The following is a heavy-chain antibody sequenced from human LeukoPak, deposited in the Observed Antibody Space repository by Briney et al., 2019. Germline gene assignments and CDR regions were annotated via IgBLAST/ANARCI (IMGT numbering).Heavy chain of an antibody. Sequence: ASVKVSCKASGGTFRNYAISWVRQAPGQGLEWMGGIIPIFGTADHAQKIQGRVTITADESTSTAYMELSSLRSEDTAVYYCAGDTYYYGSGSYQYWYFDLWGRGTLVTVSS. J-gene: IGHJ2*01. D-gene: IGHD3-10*01. CDR2: IIPIFGTA. V-gene: IGHV1-69*13. CDR3: AGDTYYYGSGSYQYWYFDL. CDR1: GGTFRNYA.